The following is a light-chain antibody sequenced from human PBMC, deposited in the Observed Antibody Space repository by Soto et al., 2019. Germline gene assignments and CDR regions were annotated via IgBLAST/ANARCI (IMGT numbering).Light chain of an antibody. CDR2: GAS. V-gene: IGKV3D-15*01. J-gene: IGKJ1*01. Sequence: ETVMTQSPATLSVSPGERATLSFRASQSARISLGWYQQKPGQAPRLLIFGASSRATGIPDRLSGSGSGTEFTLSINSLQSEDFAVYYCQEYDNWPPEGTFGQGTKVDIK. CDR1: QSARIS. CDR3: QEYDNWPPEGT.